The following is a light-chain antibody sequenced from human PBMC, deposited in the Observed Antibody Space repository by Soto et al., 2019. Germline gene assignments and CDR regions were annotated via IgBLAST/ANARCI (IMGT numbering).Light chain of an antibody. CDR3: QQLNSFPLT. Sequence: DIVLTQSPCTLSLSPGERATLSCRASQSVRSNFAWFQQKPGQAPRLLIYAASTRATGIPARFSGSGSGTDFTLTISSLQPEDFATYYCQQLNSFPLTFGGGTKVAIK. V-gene: IGKV3-15*01. CDR2: AAS. CDR1: QSVRSN. J-gene: IGKJ4*01.